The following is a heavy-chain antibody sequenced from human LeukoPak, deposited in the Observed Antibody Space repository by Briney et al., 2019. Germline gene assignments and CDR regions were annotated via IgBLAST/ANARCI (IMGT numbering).Heavy chain of an antibody. D-gene: IGHD5-24*01. J-gene: IGHJ5*01. CDR1: GFTFTTYW. Sequence: GGSLRLSCAASGFTFTTYWMSWVRQTPEKVREWVANIKEDGSRDYYVDSVKGRFTISRDNAKNLLYLQMKSLRAEDTAIYYCARDGGGYDSWGQGTLVTVSS. V-gene: IGHV3-7*01. CDR2: IKEDGSRD. CDR3: ARDGGGYDS.